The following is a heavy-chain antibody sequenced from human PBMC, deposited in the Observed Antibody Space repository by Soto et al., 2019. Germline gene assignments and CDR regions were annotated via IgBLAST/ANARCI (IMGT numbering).Heavy chain of an antibody. CDR3: ARILGYCSSTSCYNYYYYYMDV. D-gene: IGHD2-2*02. Sequence: SENLSITCAVYGGSFSGYYWSWIRPPPWKGLEWIGEINHSGSTDYNPSLKSRVTISVDTSKNQFSLKLSSVTAADTAVYYCARILGYCSSTSCYNYYYYYMDVWGKGTTVT. V-gene: IGHV4-34*01. CDR1: GGSFSGYY. CDR2: INHSGST. J-gene: IGHJ6*03.